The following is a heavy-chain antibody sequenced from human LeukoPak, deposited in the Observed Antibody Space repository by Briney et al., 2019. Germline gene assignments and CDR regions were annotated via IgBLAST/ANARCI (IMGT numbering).Heavy chain of an antibody. CDR2: ISYDGSNK. V-gene: IGHV3-30*04. D-gene: IGHD3-3*01. J-gene: IGHJ4*02. Sequence: PGGSLRLSCAASGFTFCRYAMHWVRQAPGKGLEWVAVISYDGSNKYYADSVKGRFTISRDNSKNTLYLQMNSLRAEDTAVYYCARVLHDFWSGVDYWGQGTLVTVSS. CDR3: ARVLHDFWSGVDY. CDR1: GFTFCRYA.